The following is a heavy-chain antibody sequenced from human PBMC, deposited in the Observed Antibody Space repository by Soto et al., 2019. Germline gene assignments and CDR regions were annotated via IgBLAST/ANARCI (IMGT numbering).Heavy chain of an antibody. D-gene: IGHD6-13*01. J-gene: IGHJ4*02. CDR1: GFTFSSYG. CDR2: IWYDGSNK. CDR3: ARDYIAAAGFDY. Sequence: PGGSLRLSCAASGFTFSSYGMHWVRQAPGKGLEWVAVIWYDGSNKYYADSVKGRFTISRDNSKNTLYLQMNSLRAEDTAVYYCARDYIAAAGFDYWGQGTLVTVSS. V-gene: IGHV3-33*01.